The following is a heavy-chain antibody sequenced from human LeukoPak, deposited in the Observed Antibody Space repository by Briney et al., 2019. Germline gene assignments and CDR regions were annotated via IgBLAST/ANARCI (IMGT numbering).Heavy chain of an antibody. J-gene: IGHJ4*02. V-gene: IGHV3-11*01. Sequence: GGSLRLSCAASGFSFSDYYMSRIRQAPGTGLEWVAYITSRGDAIYYADSVKGRFTNSRDNAKTARFLQMNSLRVEDTATYYCASDIVATSGDFWGQGTPVSVSS. D-gene: IGHD5-12*01. CDR2: ITSRGDAI. CDR3: ASDIVATSGDF. CDR1: GFSFSDYY.